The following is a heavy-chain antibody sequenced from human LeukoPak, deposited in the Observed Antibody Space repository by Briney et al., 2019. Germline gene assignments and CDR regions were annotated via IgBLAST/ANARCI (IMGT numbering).Heavy chain of an antibody. D-gene: IGHD3-3*01. J-gene: IGHJ4*02. Sequence: SGPALVQPTQPLTLTCTFSGFSLSTSGMCVSWIRQPPEKALEWLALIDWDDDKYYSTSLKTRLTLSRDTSKNQVVLTMTNMDPVDTATYYCARIRSYDFWSGYYFFDYWGQGTLVTVSS. CDR2: IDWDDDK. V-gene: IGHV2-70*01. CDR3: ARIRSYDFWSGYYFFDY. CDR1: GFSLSTSGMC.